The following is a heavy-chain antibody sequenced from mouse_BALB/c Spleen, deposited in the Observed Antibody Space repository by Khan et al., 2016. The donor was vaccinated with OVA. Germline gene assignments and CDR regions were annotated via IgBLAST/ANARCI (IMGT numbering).Heavy chain of an antibody. D-gene: IGHD2-1*01. CDR1: GYTFTSYY. Sequence: QVQLQQSGPELVKPGASVRISCKASGYTFTSYYIHWVKQRPGQGLEWIGWIYPGNVNTKYNEKFTGKATLTADKSSSTAYMQLSSLTSEDSAVYFCAREGYYGNYRAWFAYWGQGTLVTVSA. J-gene: IGHJ3*01. CDR2: IYPGNVNT. CDR3: AREGYYGNYRAWFAY. V-gene: IGHV1S56*01.